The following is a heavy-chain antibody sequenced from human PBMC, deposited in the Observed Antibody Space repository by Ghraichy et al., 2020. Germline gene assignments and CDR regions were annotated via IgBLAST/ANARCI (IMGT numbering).Heavy chain of an antibody. Sequence: ASVKVSCKASGYTFTSYYMHWVRQAPGQGLEWMGIINPSGGSTSYAQKFQGRVTMTRDTSTSTVYMELSSLRSEDTAVYYCARAPHETTVISFFEVFDYYGMDVWGQGTTVTVSS. CDR2: INPSGGST. CDR3: ARAPHETTVISFFEVFDYYGMDV. V-gene: IGHV1-46*01. D-gene: IGHD4-17*01. CDR1: GYTFTSYY. J-gene: IGHJ6*02.